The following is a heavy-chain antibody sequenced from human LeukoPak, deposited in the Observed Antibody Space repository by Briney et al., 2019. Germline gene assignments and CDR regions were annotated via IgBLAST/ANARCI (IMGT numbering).Heavy chain of an antibody. CDR2: MSSNGNSR. Sequence: PGGSLTLSCAASGFTFNNYAMHRVRQAPGKGLEWVTIMSSNGNSRFYANSVRGRFTVSRDSSNNTLYLQMNGLSAKDTAVYYCARGTAYYYGMYVWGQGTTVIVSS. V-gene: IGHV3-30*01. CDR3: ARGTAYYYGMYV. D-gene: IGHD5-18*01. J-gene: IGHJ6*02. CDR1: GFTFNNYA.